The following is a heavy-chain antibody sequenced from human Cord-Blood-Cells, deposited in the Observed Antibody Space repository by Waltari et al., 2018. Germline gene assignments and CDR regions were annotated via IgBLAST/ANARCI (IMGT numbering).Heavy chain of an antibody. CDR1: GGSFSGYY. J-gene: IGHJ4*02. V-gene: IGHV4-34*01. CDR3: ARGGIAVAGMTHLDY. CDR2: INHSGST. Sequence: QVQLQQWGAGLLKPSETLSLTCAVYGGSFSGYYWSCIRQPPGKGLEWIGEINHSGSTNYNPSLKSRVTISVDTSKNQFSLKLSSVTAADTAVYYCARGGIAVAGMTHLDYWGQGTLVTVSS. D-gene: IGHD6-19*01.